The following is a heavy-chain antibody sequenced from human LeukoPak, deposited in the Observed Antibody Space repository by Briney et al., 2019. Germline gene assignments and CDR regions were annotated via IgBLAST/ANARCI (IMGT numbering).Heavy chain of an antibody. CDR2: IHSGGST. Sequence: GGSLRLSCEVSGFIVSGNYMTWVRQAPGKGLEWVSVIHSGGSTYYADSVKGRFTISRDNSKNTLYLQMNSLRVEDTAVYYCARHGSNYFFAYWGQGTLVTVSS. D-gene: IGHD3-10*01. CDR3: ARHGSNYFFAY. V-gene: IGHV3-53*01. J-gene: IGHJ4*02. CDR1: GFIVSGNY.